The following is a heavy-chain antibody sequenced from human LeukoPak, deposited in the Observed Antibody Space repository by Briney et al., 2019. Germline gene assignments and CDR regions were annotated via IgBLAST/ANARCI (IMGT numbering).Heavy chain of an antibody. CDR2: IYYSGST. CDR1: GGSISSYY. J-gene: IGHJ6*03. V-gene: IGHV4-59*01. Sequence: SETLSLTCTVSGGSISSYYWSWIRQPPGKGLEWIGYIYYSGSTNYNPSLKSRVTISVDTSKNRFSLKLSSVTAADTAVYYCARGQGDYDFWSGYPYYYYYYYMDVWGKGTTVTVSS. D-gene: IGHD3-3*01. CDR3: ARGQGDYDFWSGYPYYYYYYYMDV.